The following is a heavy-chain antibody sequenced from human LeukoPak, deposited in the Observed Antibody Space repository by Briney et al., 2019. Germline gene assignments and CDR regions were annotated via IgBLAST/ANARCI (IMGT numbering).Heavy chain of an antibody. Sequence: GGSLRLSCAPSGFIFSDYWFHWVRQTPGQGLVWVAAINRDGTGTSHADSVRGRFTVSRDNAKNTLYLQLNSLRADDTAVYYCARGLSYAVAYGDYWGQGTLVTVFS. CDR2: INRDGTGT. CDR1: GFIFSDYW. CDR3: ARGLSYAVAYGDY. V-gene: IGHV3-74*01. J-gene: IGHJ4*02. D-gene: IGHD6-19*01.